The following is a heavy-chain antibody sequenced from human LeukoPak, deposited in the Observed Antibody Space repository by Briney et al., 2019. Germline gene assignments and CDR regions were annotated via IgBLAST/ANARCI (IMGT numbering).Heavy chain of an antibody. V-gene: IGHV3-64*04. J-gene: IGHJ4*02. Sequence: GGSLRLSCSAAGFTFRSHAMHWVRQAPGKGLEYVSTINDDGSLTYYADSVKGRFTVSRDNSRNTLYLQMNSLRAEDTAVYYCAKDKYYDSSGYYWNWGQGTLVTVSS. CDR3: AKDKYYDSSGYYWN. CDR1: GFTFRSHA. CDR2: INDDGSLT. D-gene: IGHD3-22*01.